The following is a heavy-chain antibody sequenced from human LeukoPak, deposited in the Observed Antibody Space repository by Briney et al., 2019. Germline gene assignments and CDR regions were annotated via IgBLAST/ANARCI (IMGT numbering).Heavy chain of an antibody. Sequence: PGGSPRLSCAASGFTFSSYAMSWVRQPPGKGLEWIGSIYYSGSTYYNPSLKSRVTISVDTSKNQFSLKLSSVTAADTAVYYCARLLRVGYCSTTTCNWFDPWGQGTLVTVSS. CDR1: GFTFSSYA. V-gene: IGHV4-38-2*01. J-gene: IGHJ5*02. CDR2: IYYSGST. D-gene: IGHD2-2*03. CDR3: ARLLRVGYCSTTTCNWFDP.